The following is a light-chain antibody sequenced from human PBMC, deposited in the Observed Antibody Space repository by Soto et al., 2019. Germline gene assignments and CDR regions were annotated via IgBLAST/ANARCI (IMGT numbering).Light chain of an antibody. J-gene: IGLJ1*01. Sequence: QSVLTQPASVSGSPGQSITISCTGTSSDVGGYNYVSWYQHHPGKAPKLMIFDVSNQPSGVSNRFSGSKSGNTASLTISGLQPEDEADYYCSSYTTSNTRQIVFGTGTKVTV. CDR2: DVS. V-gene: IGLV2-14*03. CDR3: SSYTTSNTRQIV. CDR1: SSDVGGYNY.